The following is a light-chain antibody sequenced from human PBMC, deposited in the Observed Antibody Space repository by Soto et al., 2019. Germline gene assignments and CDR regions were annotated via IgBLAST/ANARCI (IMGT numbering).Light chain of an antibody. CDR3: QQYGSSPPYT. J-gene: IGKJ2*01. CDR2: GAS. Sequence: EIVLTQSPGTLSLSPGERATLSCRASQSVSSSYLAWYQQKPGQAPRLLIYGASSRATGIPDRFSGSESGTDFTHTISRLEPEDFAVYYCQQYGSSPPYTFGQGTLLAIK. CDR1: QSVSSSY. V-gene: IGKV3-20*01.